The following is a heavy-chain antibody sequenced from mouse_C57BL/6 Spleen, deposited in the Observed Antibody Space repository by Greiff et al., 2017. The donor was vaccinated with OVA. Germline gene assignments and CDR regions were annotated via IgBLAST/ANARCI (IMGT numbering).Heavy chain of an antibody. D-gene: IGHD2-2*01. Sequence: VQVVESGAELAKPGASVKLSCKASGYTFTSYWMHWVKQRPGQGLEWIGYINPSSGYTKYNQKFKDKATLTADKSSSTAYMQLSSLTYEDSAVYYCAKGGYGYDGPSFAYWGQGTLVTVSA. CDR1: GYTFTSYW. CDR2: INPSSGYT. V-gene: IGHV1-7*01. CDR3: AKGGYGYDGPSFAY. J-gene: IGHJ3*01.